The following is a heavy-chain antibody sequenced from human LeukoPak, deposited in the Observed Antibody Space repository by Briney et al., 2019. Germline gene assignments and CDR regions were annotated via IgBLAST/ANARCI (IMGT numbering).Heavy chain of an antibody. CDR1: GYTFTDYY. V-gene: IGHV1-2*04. J-gene: IGHJ4*02. D-gene: IGHD3-22*01. CDR3: ARADSSAFFFVY. Sequence: GASVKVSFTTSGYTFTDYYIHWVRQAPGQGLEWMGWINPNSGGTNFAQKFQGWATMTRDTSISTTYMELSRLRSDDTAVYYCARADSSAFFFVYWGQGTLVTVSS. CDR2: INPNSGGT.